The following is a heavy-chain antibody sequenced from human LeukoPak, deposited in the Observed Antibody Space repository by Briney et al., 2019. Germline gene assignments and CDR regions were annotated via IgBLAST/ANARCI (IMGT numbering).Heavy chain of an antibody. V-gene: IGHV4-59*04. Sequence: GSLRLSCAASGFTFSNYWMHWVRQAPGKGLEWIGNIYDSGSTYYNASLQSRVTISIDTSKNQFSLRLSSVTAADTAMYYCAKSGGYGLIDYWGQGTLVTVSS. CDR3: AKSGGYGLIDY. CDR2: IYDSGST. CDR1: GFTFSNYW. J-gene: IGHJ4*02. D-gene: IGHD1-26*01.